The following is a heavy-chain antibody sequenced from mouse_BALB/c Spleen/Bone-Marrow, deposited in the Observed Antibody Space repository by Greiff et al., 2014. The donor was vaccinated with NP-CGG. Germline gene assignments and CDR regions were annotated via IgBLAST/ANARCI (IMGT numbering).Heavy chain of an antibody. CDR2: IYPGSGNT. CDR1: GYTFTTYW. V-gene: IGHV1S22*01. Sequence: LQQSGSELVRPGASVKLSCKASGYTFTTYWIHWGKQRHGQGLEWIGNIYPGSGNTNYGEKFKTKGTLAVDTSSSTAYMHLSSLTSEDSAVYYCTRWNGHYEGFAYWGQGTLVTVSA. J-gene: IGHJ3*01. D-gene: IGHD2-1*01. CDR3: TRWNGHYEGFAY.